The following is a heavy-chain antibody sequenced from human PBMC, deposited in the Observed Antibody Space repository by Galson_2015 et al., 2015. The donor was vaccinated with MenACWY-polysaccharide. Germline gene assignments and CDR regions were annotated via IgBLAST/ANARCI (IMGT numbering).Heavy chain of an antibody. Sequence: ETLSLTCSVSGGSLTAYYWAWIRQPPGKGLEWIGCIFYSGSTKYSPSLNSRVTISVDTSNNQFSLKLSSVTAADTAVYYCARSPGGYSSGGQIDYWGQGTLVTVSS. J-gene: IGHJ4*02. CDR3: ARSPGGYSSGGQIDY. D-gene: IGHD5-18*01. CDR2: IFYSGST. V-gene: IGHV4-59*01. CDR1: GGSLTAYY.